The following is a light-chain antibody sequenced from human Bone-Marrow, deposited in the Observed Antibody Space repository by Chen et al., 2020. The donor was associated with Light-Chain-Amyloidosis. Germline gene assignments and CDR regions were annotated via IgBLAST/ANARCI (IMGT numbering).Light chain of an antibody. CDR3: QVWDGSSDRPV. V-gene: IGLV3-21*02. CDR2: DDR. CDR1: HIGSTS. Sequence: SYVLTQPSSLSAAPVQTATIACGGNHIGSTSVHWYQQTPGQAPLLVVYDDRDRPSGIPERLSGSNSGNTATLTISRVEAEDEGGFYCQVWDGSSDRPVFGGGTKLTVL. J-gene: IGLJ3*02.